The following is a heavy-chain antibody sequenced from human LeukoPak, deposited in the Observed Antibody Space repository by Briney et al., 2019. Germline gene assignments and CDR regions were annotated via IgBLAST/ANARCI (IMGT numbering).Heavy chain of an antibody. D-gene: IGHD2-15*01. Sequence: GGSLRLSCAASGFTFSDYWMGWVRQAPGKGLEWVANIKKDGSEQYYVDSVKGRFTISKDNAKNSVYLQMNSVRAEDTALYYCASCEGGTADYWGQGTLVTVSS. CDR2: IKKDGSEQ. CDR3: ASCEGGTADY. J-gene: IGHJ4*02. V-gene: IGHV3-7*01. CDR1: GFTFSDYW.